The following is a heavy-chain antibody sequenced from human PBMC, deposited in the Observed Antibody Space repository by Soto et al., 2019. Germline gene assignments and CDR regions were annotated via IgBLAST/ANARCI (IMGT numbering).Heavy chain of an antibody. J-gene: IGHJ6*02. D-gene: IGHD4-17*01. Sequence: GGSLRLSCAASGFTFSSYAMHWVRQAPGKGLEWVAVISYDGSNKYYADSVKGRFTISRDNSKNTLYLQMNSLRAEDTAVYYCARDQLMTTVSLWGTTNYYGMDVWGQGTTVTVSS. CDR1: GFTFSSYA. CDR2: ISYDGSNK. V-gene: IGHV3-30-3*01. CDR3: ARDQLMTTVSLWGTTNYYGMDV.